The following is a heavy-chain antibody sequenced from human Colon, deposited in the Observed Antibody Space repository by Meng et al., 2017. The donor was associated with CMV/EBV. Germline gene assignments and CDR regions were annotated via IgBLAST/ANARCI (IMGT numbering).Heavy chain of an antibody. D-gene: IGHD2-15*01. V-gene: IGHV4-59*08. CDR2: VHSNGNT. Sequence: SETLSLTCTVSGVSITSDYWGWLRQSPGRGLEWVAYVHSNGNTNYNPSLKSRGSISLDTSKNQFSLKLNSVIDADTAVYYCARRQWSANFDPRGQGPLVTVSS. CDR1: GVSITSDY. J-gene: IGHJ5*02. CDR3: ARRQWSANFDP.